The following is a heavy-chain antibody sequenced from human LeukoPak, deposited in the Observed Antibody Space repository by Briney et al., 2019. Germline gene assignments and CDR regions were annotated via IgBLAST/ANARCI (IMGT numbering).Heavy chain of an antibody. CDR2: INPSGGST. J-gene: IGHJ3*02. CDR3: AREGLGERFAFDI. D-gene: IGHD3-10*01. Sequence: ASVKVSCKASGYTFTTYYMHWVRQAPGQGLEWMGIINPSGGSTSYAQKFQGRVTMIRDTSTSTVYMELSSLRSEDTAVYYCAREGLGERFAFDIWGQGTMVTVSS. CDR1: GYTFTTYY. V-gene: IGHV1-46*01.